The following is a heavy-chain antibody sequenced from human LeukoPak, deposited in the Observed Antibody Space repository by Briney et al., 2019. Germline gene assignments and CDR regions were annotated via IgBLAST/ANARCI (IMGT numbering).Heavy chain of an antibody. Sequence: PGGSLRLSCAASGFTFSTYGMHWVRQAPGKGLEWVAVILLDGSNKYYADSVKGRFTISRDNSKNTLYLQINSLRAEDTAVYYCATELIRGRDGRDYWGQGTLVTVSS. CDR2: ILLDGSNK. V-gene: IGHV3-30*03. D-gene: IGHD3-10*01. J-gene: IGHJ4*02. CDR1: GFTFSTYG. CDR3: ATELIRGRDGRDY.